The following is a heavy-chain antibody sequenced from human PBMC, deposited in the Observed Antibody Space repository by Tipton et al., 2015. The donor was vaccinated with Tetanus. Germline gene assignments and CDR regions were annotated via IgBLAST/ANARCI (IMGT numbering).Heavy chain of an antibody. J-gene: IGHJ3*02. CDR1: GYSFTHYW. Sequence: QLVQSGAEVKKPGESLKISCKGSGYSFTHYWIGWVRQMPGKGLEWMGIIYPGDSDTRYSPSFQGQVTIPAEKSISTAYLQWNSLKALDTAGYYCAAQGVETRADNSDTDAFDIWGQGTMVSVSS. V-gene: IGHV5-51*01. CDR3: AAQGVETRADNSDTDAFDI. CDR2: IYPGDSDT. D-gene: IGHD4-23*01.